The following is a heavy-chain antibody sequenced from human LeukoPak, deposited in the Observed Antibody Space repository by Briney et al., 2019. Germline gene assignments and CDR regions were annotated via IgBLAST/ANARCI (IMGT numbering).Heavy chain of an antibody. CDR1: GGSISSGGYY. CDR2: IYYSGST. J-gene: IGHJ4*02. V-gene: IGHV4-31*03. CDR3: HGYTVITNFDY. D-gene: IGHD4-17*01. Sequence: SQTLSPTCTVSGGSISSGGYYWSWIRQHPGKGLEWIGYIYYSGSTYYNPSLKSRVTISVDTSKNQFSLKLSSVTAADTAVYYCHGYTVITNFDYWGQGTLVTVSS.